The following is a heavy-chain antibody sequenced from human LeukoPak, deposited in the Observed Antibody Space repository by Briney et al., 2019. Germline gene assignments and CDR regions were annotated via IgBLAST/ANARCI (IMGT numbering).Heavy chain of an antibody. CDR3: ARLYGRYYTH. CDR1: GYTFTTYW. J-gene: IGHJ4*02. Sequence: GESLKISCKGSGYTFTTYWIGWVRQMPGKGLEWMGIIYPSDSDTRYSPSFQGQVSISADKSISTAYLQWSSLKASDTAMNYCARLYGRYYTHWGQGTLVTISS. V-gene: IGHV5-51*01. CDR2: IYPSDSDT. D-gene: IGHD1-26*01.